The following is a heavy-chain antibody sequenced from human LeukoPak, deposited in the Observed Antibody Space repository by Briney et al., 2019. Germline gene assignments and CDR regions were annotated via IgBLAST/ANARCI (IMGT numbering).Heavy chain of an antibody. CDR1: GYTFTGYY. V-gene: IGHV1-2*02. D-gene: IGHD3-10*01. CDR2: INPNSGGT. Sequence: GASVKVSCKASGYTFTGYYMHWVRQAPGQGLEWMGWINPNSGGTNYAQKFQGRVTMTRDTSISTAYMELSRLRSDDTAVYYCARATGGLTGYYYYYMDVWGKGTTVTVSS. CDR3: ARATGGLTGYYYYYMDV. J-gene: IGHJ6*03.